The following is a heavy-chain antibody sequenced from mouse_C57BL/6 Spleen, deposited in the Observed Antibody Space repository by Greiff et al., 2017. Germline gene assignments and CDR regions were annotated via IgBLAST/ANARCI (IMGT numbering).Heavy chain of an antibody. CDR3: ARSRVLYYDYDGAYAMDY. D-gene: IGHD2-4*01. CDR2: INPSNGGT. CDR1: GYTFTSYW. Sequence: QVQLQQSGTELVKPGASVKLSCKASGYTFTSYWMHWVKQRPGQGLEWIGNINPSNGGTNYNEKFKSKATLTVDKSSSTAYMQLSSLTSEDSAVYYCARSRVLYYDYDGAYAMDYWGQGTSVTVSS. J-gene: IGHJ4*01. V-gene: IGHV1-53*01.